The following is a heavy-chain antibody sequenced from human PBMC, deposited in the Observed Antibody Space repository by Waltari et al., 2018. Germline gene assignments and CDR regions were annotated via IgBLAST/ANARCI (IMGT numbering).Heavy chain of an antibody. J-gene: IGHJ6*03. D-gene: IGHD4-17*01. CDR1: GGSFSGYY. V-gene: IGHV4-34*01. CDR3: ARAPSYGDPLYYYMDV. CDR2: INHSGST. Sequence: QVQLQQWGAGLLKPSETLSLTCAVYGGSFSGYYWCWLRQPPGKGLEWIGEINHSGSTNYNPSLKSRVTISVDTSKNQFSLKLSSVTAADTAVYYCARAPSYGDPLYYYMDVWGKGTTVTVSS.